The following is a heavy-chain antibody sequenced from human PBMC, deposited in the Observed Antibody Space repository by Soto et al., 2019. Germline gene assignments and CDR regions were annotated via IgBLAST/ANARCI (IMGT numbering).Heavy chain of an antibody. D-gene: IGHD3-22*01. J-gene: IGHJ4*02. CDR2: IYTSGST. V-gene: IGHV4-4*07. CDR1: GGSISSYY. Sequence: SETLSLTCTVSGGSISSYYWSWIRQPAGKGLEWIGRIYTSGSTNYNPSLKSRVTMSVDTSKNQFSLKLSSVTAADTAVYYCAKSRYSDSSGDFYDYWGQGTLVTVSS. CDR3: AKSRYSDSSGDFYDY.